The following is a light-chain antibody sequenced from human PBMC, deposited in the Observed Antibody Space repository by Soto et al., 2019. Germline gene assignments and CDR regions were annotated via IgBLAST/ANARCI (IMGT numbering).Light chain of an antibody. J-gene: IGKJ4*01. V-gene: IGKV4-1*01. CDR1: QSVLYSSNNKNY. Sequence: DIVMTQSPDSLAVSLGERATINCKSSQSVLYSSNNKNYLAWYQQKPGQPPKLLIYWGSTRESGVPDRFSGSGSGPDFTLTISSLQAEDVAVYYCQQYYSTPLTFGGGTKVEIK. CDR2: WGS. CDR3: QQYYSTPLT.